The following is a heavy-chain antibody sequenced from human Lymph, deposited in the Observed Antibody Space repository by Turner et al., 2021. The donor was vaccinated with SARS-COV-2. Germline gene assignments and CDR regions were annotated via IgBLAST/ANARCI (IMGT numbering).Heavy chain of an antibody. D-gene: IGHD2-15*01. J-gene: IGHJ4*02. CDR3: ATKYCSGGSCSYFDY. V-gene: IGHV4-4*02. CDR2: IYHSGST. CDR1: GGSISSSNW. Sequence: QVQLQESGPGLVKPSGTRSLTWAVPGGSISSSNWWSWVRQPPGKGLEWIGVIYHSGSTNYNPSLRSRVTTSVDKSKNQFSLKLSSVTAADTAVYYCATKYCSGGSCSYFDYWGQGTLVTVSS.